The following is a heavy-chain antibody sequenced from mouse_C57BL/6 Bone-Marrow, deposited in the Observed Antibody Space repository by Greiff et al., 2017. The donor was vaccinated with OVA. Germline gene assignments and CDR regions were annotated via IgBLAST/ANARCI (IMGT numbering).Heavy chain of an antibody. CDR3: ARHPDGYSFYFDV. J-gene: IGHJ1*03. CDR1: GFTFSSYT. Sequence: EVHLVESGGGLVKPGGSLKLSCAASGFTFSSYTMSWVRQTPEKRLAWVATISGGGGNTYYPDSVKGRFTISRDNAKTTLYLQMSSLRSEDTTLYYCARHPDGYSFYFDVWGTGTTVTVSS. D-gene: IGHD2-3*01. V-gene: IGHV5-9*01. CDR2: ISGGGGNT.